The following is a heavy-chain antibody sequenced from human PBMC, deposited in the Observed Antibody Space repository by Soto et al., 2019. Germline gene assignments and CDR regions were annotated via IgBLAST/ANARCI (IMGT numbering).Heavy chain of an antibody. CDR1: GGSISNGGYY. CDR2: VYYRGGA. Sequence: QVQLQESGPGLVRSSQTLSLTCTVSGGSISNGGYYWTWIRQLPGKGLEWIGYVYYRGGAYYTPSLQSRVTISLDTSKTQFSMRLKSVTAADTAVYYCARGGTEHISSPKFGFDVWGQGTTVTVSS. J-gene: IGHJ6*02. V-gene: IGHV4-31*03. D-gene: IGHD6-6*01. CDR3: ARGGTEHISSPKFGFDV.